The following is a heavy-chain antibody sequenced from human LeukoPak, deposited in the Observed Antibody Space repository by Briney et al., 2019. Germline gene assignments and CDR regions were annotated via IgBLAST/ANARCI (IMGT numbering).Heavy chain of an antibody. Sequence: SETLSLTCAVSGVFINSNTYSWGWIRQPPGGGLEWIGTISYTGNTYYNSSLKSRLTISVDTSKTQFSLKLTSVTAADTAIYYCARDSYNWNVDAFDPWGQGTLVTVSS. V-gene: IGHV4-39*02. CDR2: ISYTGNT. J-gene: IGHJ5*02. CDR3: ARDSYNWNVDAFDP. CDR1: GVFINSNTYS. D-gene: IGHD1-20*01.